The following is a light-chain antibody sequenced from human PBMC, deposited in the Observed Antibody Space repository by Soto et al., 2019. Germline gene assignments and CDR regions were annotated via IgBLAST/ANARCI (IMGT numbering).Light chain of an antibody. J-gene: IGLJ1*01. Sequence: QSVLTQPASVSGSPGQSITISCTGTISDVGSYNYVSWYQQYPGKAPKLMMYDVSTRPSGVSDRFSGSKSGNTASLTISGLRAQDEADYSFGSYTTSSNDVFGTGTKLTVL. V-gene: IGLV2-14*03. CDR1: ISDVGSYNY. CDR3: GSYTTSSNDV. CDR2: DVS.